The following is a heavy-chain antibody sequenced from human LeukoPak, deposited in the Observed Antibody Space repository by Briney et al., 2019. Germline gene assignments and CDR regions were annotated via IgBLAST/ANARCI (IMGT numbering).Heavy chain of an antibody. J-gene: IGHJ2*01. CDR1: GYTFTGYY. CDR2: INPNSGGT. V-gene: IGHV1-2*02. D-gene: IGHD2-21*01. CDR3: ARDSPSLYCGGDCSSRYFDL. Sequence: ASVKVSCKASGYTFTGYYMHWVRQAHGQGLEWMGWINPNSGGTHYARKFQGRVTMTRDTSMSTAYMELSRLRSDDTAVYYCARDSPSLYCGGDCSSRYFDLWGRGTLVTVSS.